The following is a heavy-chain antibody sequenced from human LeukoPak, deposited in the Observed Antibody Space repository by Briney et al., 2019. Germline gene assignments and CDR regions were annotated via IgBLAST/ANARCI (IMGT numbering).Heavy chain of an antibody. CDR1: GGSFSGYY. CDR3: ARAGINASSGYYSFDY. CDR2: INHSGST. V-gene: IGHV4-34*01. D-gene: IGHD3-22*01. J-gene: IGHJ4*02. Sequence: SETLSLTCAVYGGSFSGYYWGWIRQPPGKGLEWIGEINHSGSTNYNPSLKSRVTISVDTSKSQFSLKLSSVTATDTAVYYCARAGINASSGYYSFDYWGQGTLVTVSS.